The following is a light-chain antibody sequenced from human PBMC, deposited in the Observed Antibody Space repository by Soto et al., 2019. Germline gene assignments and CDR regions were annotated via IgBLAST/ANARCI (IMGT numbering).Light chain of an antibody. Sequence: EIQVTQSPTSLSASVGERITITCRASRSIGNNLNWYQQRPGKAPQLLIYAASSLQSGVPSRFSGSSSGTDFTLTRNGLQPEDFATYYGQQSFSPHIAFGQGTRL. CDR2: AAS. CDR1: RSIGNN. CDR3: QQSFSPHIA. J-gene: IGKJ5*01. V-gene: IGKV1-39*01.